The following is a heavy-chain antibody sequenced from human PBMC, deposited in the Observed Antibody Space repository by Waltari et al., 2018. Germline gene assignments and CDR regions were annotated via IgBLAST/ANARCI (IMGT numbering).Heavy chain of an antibody. J-gene: IGHJ4*02. CDR1: GFTFSNYG. Sequence: QVQLVESGGGVVQPGGSLRLSCAASGFTFSNYGMHWVRQAPGKGLQWVAFIQYDGRNKYYAESVKGRFTISRDKSKNTLYLQMDSLRAEDTALYYCAKWYGGDYYFDYWGQGTLVTVSS. D-gene: IGHD1-26*01. CDR3: AKWYGGDYYFDY. V-gene: IGHV3-30*02. CDR2: IQYDGRNK.